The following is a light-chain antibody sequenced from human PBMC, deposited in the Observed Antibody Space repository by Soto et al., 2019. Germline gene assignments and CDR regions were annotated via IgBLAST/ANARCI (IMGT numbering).Light chain of an antibody. Sequence: ESVLTQAPATLSLSPRERATLSCSASQSVSSSYLAWYQQKPGQAPRLLIYGASSRATGIPDRFSGSGSGTDFTLTISRLEPEDFAVYYCQQYGSSPLTLGGGTKVDIK. J-gene: IGKJ4*01. CDR3: QQYGSSPLT. CDR2: GAS. CDR1: QSVSSSY. V-gene: IGKV3-20*01.